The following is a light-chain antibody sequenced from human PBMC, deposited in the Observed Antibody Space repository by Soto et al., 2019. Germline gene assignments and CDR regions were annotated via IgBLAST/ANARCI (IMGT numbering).Light chain of an antibody. Sequence: EIVLTQSPGTLSLSPGERATLSCRASQSVSSSYLAWYQHKPGQAPRLFIYGASSRATGIPDRFSGSGSGTDFTLTISRLEPEDFAVYYCQQYGSSPLYTFGQGTKLEIK. CDR1: QSVSSSY. CDR3: QQYGSSPLYT. CDR2: GAS. J-gene: IGKJ2*01. V-gene: IGKV3-20*01.